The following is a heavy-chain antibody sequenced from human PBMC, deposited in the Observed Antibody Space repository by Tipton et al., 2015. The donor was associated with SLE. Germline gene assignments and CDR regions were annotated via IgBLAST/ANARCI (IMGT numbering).Heavy chain of an antibody. Sequence: TLSLTCSVSGDSVSRFHWGWIRQSAGKGLEWIGRLFKSGNTNYNPSLKSRVTMSVDTSRNQFSLKLTSVTAADTAVYYCARSDGGYWGQGTLVTVSS. J-gene: IGHJ4*02. CDR2: LFKSGNT. CDR3: ARSDGGY. CDR1: GDSVSRFH. V-gene: IGHV4-4*07. D-gene: IGHD3-16*01.